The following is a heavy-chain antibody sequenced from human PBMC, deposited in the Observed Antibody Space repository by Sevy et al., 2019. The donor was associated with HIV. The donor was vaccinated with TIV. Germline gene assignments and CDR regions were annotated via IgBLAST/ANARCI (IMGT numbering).Heavy chain of an antibody. CDR3: ARAGTGSYTAYFDH. D-gene: IGHD1-26*01. CDR1: EFTVSSSY. J-gene: IGHJ4*02. V-gene: IGHV3-53*01. CDR2: LYSGGST. Sequence: QLRGSLRLSCAASEFTVSSSYMSWVRQAPGKRLEWVSILYSGGSTYYAASVKGRFAVSRDNSKNTLYLQMNSLRAEDTAVYYCARAGTGSYTAYFDHWGQGTLVTVSS.